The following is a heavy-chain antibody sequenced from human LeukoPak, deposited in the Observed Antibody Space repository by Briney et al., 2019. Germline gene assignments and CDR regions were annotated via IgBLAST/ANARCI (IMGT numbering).Heavy chain of an antibody. D-gene: IGHD6-6*01. Sequence: SETLSLTCAVYGGSFSGYYWSWIRQPPGKGLEWIGEINHSGSTNYNPSLKSRVTISVDTSKNRFSLKLSSVTAADTAVYYCARVAAARRGGPGLNFDYWGQGTLVTVSS. V-gene: IGHV4-34*01. CDR2: INHSGST. J-gene: IGHJ4*02. CDR3: ARVAAARRGGPGLNFDY. CDR1: GGSFSGYY.